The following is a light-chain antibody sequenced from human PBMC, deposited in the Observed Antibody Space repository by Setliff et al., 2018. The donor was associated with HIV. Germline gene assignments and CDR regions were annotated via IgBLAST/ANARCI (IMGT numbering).Light chain of an antibody. V-gene: IGKV1-39*01. CDR2: AAS. J-gene: IGKJ1*01. CDR1: QSIHTY. Sequence: DIQMTQSPSSLSASVGDRVTITCRASQSIHTYLNWFQQKPGKAPKLLIYAASSLQSGVPSRFSGSGSGTDFTLTISSLQPEDFATYYCQQSYSTLWTFGQGTKGDI. CDR3: QQSYSTLWT.